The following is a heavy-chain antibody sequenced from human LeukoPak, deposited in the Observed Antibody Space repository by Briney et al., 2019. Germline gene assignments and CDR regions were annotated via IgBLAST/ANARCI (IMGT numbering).Heavy chain of an antibody. CDR2: IYYSGST. CDR1: GGXISSYY. V-gene: IGHV4-59*08. CDR3: ARRYCSGGSCYSSLDY. Sequence: PSETLSLTCTVSGGXISSYYWSWIRQPPGKGREWIGYIYYSGSTNYNPSLKSRVTISVDTSKNQFSLKLSSATAADTAVYYCARRYCSGGSCYSSLDYWGQGSLVTVSS. D-gene: IGHD2-15*01. J-gene: IGHJ4*02.